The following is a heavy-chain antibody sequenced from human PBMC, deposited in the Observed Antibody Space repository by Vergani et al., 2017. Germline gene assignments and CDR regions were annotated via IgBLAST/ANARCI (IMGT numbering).Heavy chain of an antibody. CDR1: GYTFTSYG. D-gene: IGHD6-19*01. Sequence: QVQLVQSGAEVKKPGASVKVSCKASGYTFTSYGISWVRQAPGQGLEWMGWISAYNGNKNYAQKLQGRVTMTTDTSTSTAYMELRSLRSDDTAVYYCARDQYSSGWYQSLAFDYWGQGTLVTVSS. CDR3: ARDQYSSGWYQSLAFDY. V-gene: IGHV1-18*01. CDR2: ISAYNGNK. J-gene: IGHJ4*02.